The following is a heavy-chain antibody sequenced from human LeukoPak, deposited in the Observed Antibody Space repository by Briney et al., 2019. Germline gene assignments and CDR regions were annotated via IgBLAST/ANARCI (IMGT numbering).Heavy chain of an antibody. Sequence: ASVKVSCKASGGTFNNYAINWVRQAPGQGVEWVGRLIPLFGTPNYAQKFQGKVTITADASTSTFYMDLSGLRSEDTAVYYCAHATQRLPTIMIDAFDIWGQGTRVTVSS. D-gene: IGHD5-24*01. CDR3: AHATQRLPTIMIDAFDI. CDR1: GGTFNNYA. V-gene: IGHV1-69*15. J-gene: IGHJ3*02. CDR2: LIPLFGTP.